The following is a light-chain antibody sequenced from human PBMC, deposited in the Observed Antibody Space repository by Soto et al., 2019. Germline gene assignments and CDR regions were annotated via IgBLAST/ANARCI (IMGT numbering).Light chain of an antibody. CDR3: AAWDDSLNSVI. V-gene: IGLV1-44*01. CDR2: TNT. Sequence: QLVLTQPPSASGTPGQSVSISCSGSRSNIGTNPVNWYQQLPGTAPKLLFYTNTQRPSGVPDRFSASKSGTPASLAISGLQSEDEADYYCAAWDDSLNSVIFGGGTKLTVL. J-gene: IGLJ2*01. CDR1: RSNIGTNP.